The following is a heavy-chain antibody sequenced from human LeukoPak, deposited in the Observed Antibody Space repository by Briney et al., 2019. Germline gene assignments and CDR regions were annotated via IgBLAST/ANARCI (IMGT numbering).Heavy chain of an antibody. V-gene: IGHV1-8*01. D-gene: IGHD4-11*01. CDR2: MNPNSGNT. J-gene: IGHJ4*02. CDR1: GYTFTSYD. Sequence: ASVKVSCKASGYTFTSYDINWVRQATGQGLEWMGWMNPNSGNTGYAQKFQGRVTMTRNTSISTAYMELSSLRSEDTAVYYCARASSNYGASDYWGQGTLVTVSS. CDR3: ARASSNYGASDY.